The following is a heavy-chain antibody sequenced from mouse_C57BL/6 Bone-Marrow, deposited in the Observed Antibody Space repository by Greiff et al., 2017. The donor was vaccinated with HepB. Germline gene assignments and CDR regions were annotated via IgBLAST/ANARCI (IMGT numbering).Heavy chain of an antibody. CDR2: ISYDGSN. J-gene: IGHJ3*01. V-gene: IGHV3-6*01. CDR1: GYSITSGYN. Sequence: EVKLQESGPGLVKPSQSLSLTCSVTGYSITSGYNWNWIRQFPGNKLEWMGYISYDGSNNYNPSLKNRISITRDTSKNQFLLKLNSVTTADTATYYCARVDYGSRTWFAYWGQGTLVTVSA. D-gene: IGHD1-1*01. CDR3: ARVDYGSRTWFAY.